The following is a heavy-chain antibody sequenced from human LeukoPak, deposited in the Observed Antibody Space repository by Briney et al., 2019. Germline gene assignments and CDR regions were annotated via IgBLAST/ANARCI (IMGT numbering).Heavy chain of an antibody. CDR2: MNSDGSST. V-gene: IGHV3-74*01. Sequence: GGSLRLSCAASGFTFSNYWMHWVRQAPGKGLVWVSRMNSDGSSTSYADSVKGRFTISRDNAKNTLYLQMNSLRAEDTAVYYCARDLSYGMDVWGQGTTVTVSS. CDR1: GFTFSNYW. CDR3: ARDLSYGMDV. J-gene: IGHJ6*02.